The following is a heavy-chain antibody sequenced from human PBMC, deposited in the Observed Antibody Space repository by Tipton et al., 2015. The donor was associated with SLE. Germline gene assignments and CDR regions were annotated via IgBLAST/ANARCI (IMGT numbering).Heavy chain of an antibody. CDR3: AKSRVAAADTVLDYYYGMDV. V-gene: IGHV3-74*01. D-gene: IGHD6-13*01. J-gene: IGHJ6*02. Sequence: SLRLSCGASGFTFSDYWMHWVRQGPGKALVWVSRIYADGSSANYADSVKGRFTISRDNAKNTLYLQMNSLRTEDTAVYFCAKSRVAAADTVLDYYYGMDVWGQGTTVTVSS. CDR2: IYADGSSA. CDR1: GFTFSDYW.